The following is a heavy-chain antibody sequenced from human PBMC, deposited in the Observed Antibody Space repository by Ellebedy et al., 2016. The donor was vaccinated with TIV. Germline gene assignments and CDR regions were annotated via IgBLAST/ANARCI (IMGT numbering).Heavy chain of an antibody. D-gene: IGHD6-13*01. J-gene: IGHJ2*01. Sequence: AASVKVSCKASGGTFSSYALSWVRQAPGQGLEWMGGIIPIFGTANYAQKFQGRVTITADESTSTAYMELSSLRSEDTAVYYCAREVRQLVFGYFDLWGRGTLVTVSS. CDR1: GGTFSSYA. V-gene: IGHV1-69*13. CDR2: IIPIFGTA. CDR3: AREVRQLVFGYFDL.